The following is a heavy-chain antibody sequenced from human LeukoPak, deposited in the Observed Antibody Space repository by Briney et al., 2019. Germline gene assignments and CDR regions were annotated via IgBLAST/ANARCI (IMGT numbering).Heavy chain of an antibody. CDR3: AKDRPNIVVVPAALFDY. J-gene: IGHJ4*02. CDR1: GFTFSSYA. Sequence: GGSLRLSCAASGFTFSSYAMSWVRQAPGKGLEWVSAISGSGGSTYHADSVKGRFTISRDNSKNTLYLQMNSLRAEDTAVYYCAKDRPNIVVVPAALFDYWGQGTLVTVSS. V-gene: IGHV3-23*01. CDR2: ISGSGGST. D-gene: IGHD2-2*01.